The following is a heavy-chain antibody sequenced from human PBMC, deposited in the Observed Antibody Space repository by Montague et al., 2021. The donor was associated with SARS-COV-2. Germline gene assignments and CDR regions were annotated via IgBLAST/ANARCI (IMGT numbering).Heavy chain of an antibody. V-gene: IGHV3-23*01. CDR1: AFTFSSYS. CDR3: ARVNPSYDFWSGPNWFDP. D-gene: IGHD3-3*01. Sequence: SLRLSCAASAFTFSSYSMTWVRQAPGQGLQWVSALSANGGATYYLDSVKGRFTISRDNSKCTLYLQMNSLRAEDTGVYYCARVNPSYDFWSGPNWFDPWGQGTLVIVSS. CDR2: LSANGGAT. J-gene: IGHJ5*02.